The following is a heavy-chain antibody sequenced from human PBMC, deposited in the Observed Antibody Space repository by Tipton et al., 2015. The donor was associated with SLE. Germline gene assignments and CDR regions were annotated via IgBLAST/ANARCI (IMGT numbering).Heavy chain of an antibody. CDR2: INHSGST. D-gene: IGHD6-19*01. CDR3: ARSKAVAANGFDY. CDR1: GGSISSHY. Sequence: TLSLTCTVSGGSISSHYWSWIRLPPGKGLEWIGEINHSGSTNYNPSLKSRVTISVDTSKNQFSLKLSSVTAADTAVYYCARSKAVAANGFDYWGQGTLVTVSS. V-gene: IGHV4-34*01. J-gene: IGHJ4*02.